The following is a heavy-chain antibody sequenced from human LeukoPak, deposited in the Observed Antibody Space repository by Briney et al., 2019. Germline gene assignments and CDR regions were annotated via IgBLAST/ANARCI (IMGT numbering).Heavy chain of an antibody. Sequence: GGSLRLSCAASGFTFSNAWMSWVRQAPGKGLEWVGRIKSKTDGGTTDYAAPAKGRFAISRDDSKNTLYLQMNSLKTEDTAVYYCTTCGYSYGSDYWGQGTLVTVSS. CDR1: GFTFSNAW. CDR3: TTCGYSYGSDY. CDR2: IKSKTDGGTT. V-gene: IGHV3-15*01. D-gene: IGHD5-18*01. J-gene: IGHJ4*02.